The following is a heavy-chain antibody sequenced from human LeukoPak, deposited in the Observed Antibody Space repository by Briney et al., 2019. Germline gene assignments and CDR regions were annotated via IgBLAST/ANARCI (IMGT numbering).Heavy chain of an antibody. D-gene: IGHD3-22*01. V-gene: IGHV4-39*07. CDR1: GGSISSSSYY. CDR3: AGCGDGGYYYDSSGYPFDY. CDR2: IYYSGST. J-gene: IGHJ4*02. Sequence: PSETLSLTCTVSGGSISSSSYYWGWIRQSPGKGLEWIGSIYYSGSTNYNPSLKSRVTISVDTSKNQFSLKLSSVTAADTAVYYCAGCGDGGYYYDSSGYPFDYWGQGTLVTVSS.